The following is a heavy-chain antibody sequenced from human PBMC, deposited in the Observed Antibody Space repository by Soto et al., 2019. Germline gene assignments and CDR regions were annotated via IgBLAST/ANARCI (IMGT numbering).Heavy chain of an antibody. CDR3: SKDRFSGGEAHPDY. D-gene: IGHD3-16*01. V-gene: IGHV3-30*18. Sequence: QVQLVESGGGVVQPGRSLRLSCAASGFTFSSYGMHWVRQAPGKGLEWVAVISYDGSNKYYADSVKGRFTISRDNSKNTLYLQMNSLRAEDTAVYYCSKDRFSGGEAHPDYWGQGTLVTVSS. CDR1: GFTFSSYG. J-gene: IGHJ4*02. CDR2: ISYDGSNK.